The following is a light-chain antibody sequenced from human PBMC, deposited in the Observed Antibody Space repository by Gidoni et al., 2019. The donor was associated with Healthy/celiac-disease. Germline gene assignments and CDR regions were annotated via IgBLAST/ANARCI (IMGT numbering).Light chain of an antibody. CDR2: GNS. CDR1: SSNIGAGYD. Sequence: QSELTQPPSVSGAPGQRVTISCTGSSSNIGAGYDGHWYQQLPGTAPKLLIYGNSTRPSGVPDRFSGSKSGTSASLAITGLQAEDEADYYCPSYDSSLSGSVFGGGTKLTVL. CDR3: PSYDSSLSGSV. V-gene: IGLV1-40*01. J-gene: IGLJ3*02.